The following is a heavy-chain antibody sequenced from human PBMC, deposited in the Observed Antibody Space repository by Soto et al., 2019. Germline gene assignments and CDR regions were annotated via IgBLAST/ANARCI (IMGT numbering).Heavy chain of an antibody. CDR3: AAVSGGYYFGLDYYGMDV. CDR2: INPNSGGT. J-gene: IGHJ6*02. Sequence: ASVKVSCKASGYTFTGYYMHWVRQAPGQGLEWMGWINPNSGGTNYAQKFQGRVTMTRDTSISTAYMELSSLRSEDTAVYYCAAVSGGYYFGLDYYGMDVWGQGTTVTVSS. CDR1: GYTFTGYY. D-gene: IGHD3-3*01. V-gene: IGHV1-2*02.